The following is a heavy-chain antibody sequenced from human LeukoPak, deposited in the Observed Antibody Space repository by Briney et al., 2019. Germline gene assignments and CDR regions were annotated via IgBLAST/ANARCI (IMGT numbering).Heavy chain of an antibody. CDR1: GYTFTGYY. Sequence: GASVKVSCKASGYTFTGYYMHWVRQAPGQGLEWMGIINPSGGSTSYAQKFQGRVTMTRDTSTSTVYMELSSLRSEDTAVYYCARFYPTVASGGSDAFDIWGQGTMVTVSS. CDR3: ARFYPTVASGGSDAFDI. V-gene: IGHV1-46*01. D-gene: IGHD4-23*01. J-gene: IGHJ3*02. CDR2: INPSGGST.